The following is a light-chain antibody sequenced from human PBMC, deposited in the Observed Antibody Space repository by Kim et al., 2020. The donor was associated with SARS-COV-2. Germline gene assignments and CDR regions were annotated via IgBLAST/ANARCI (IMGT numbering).Light chain of an antibody. J-gene: IGKJ2*01. CDR3: QQYNSYSQYT. CDR2: KAS. Sequence: SSWLDWYQQKPGKAPKLLIYKASSLESGVPSRFSGSGSGTEFTLTISSLQPDDFATYYCQQYNSYSQYTFGQGTTLEI. CDR1: SSW. V-gene: IGKV1-5*03.